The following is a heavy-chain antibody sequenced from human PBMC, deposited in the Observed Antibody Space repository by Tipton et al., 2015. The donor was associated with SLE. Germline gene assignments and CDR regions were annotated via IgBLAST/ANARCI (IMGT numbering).Heavy chain of an antibody. CDR3: ARVLGELRAGKPYYYYYYMDV. D-gene: IGHD1-7*01. CDR1: GDSISDYY. Sequence: TLSLTCTVSGDSISDYYWNWIRQPPGKGLEWIGYIYYSGTTNYNPSLKSRVTISVDTSKNQFSLKLSSVTAADTAMYYCARVLGELRAGKPYYYYYYMDVWGKGTTVTVSS. CDR2: IYYSGTT. J-gene: IGHJ6*03. V-gene: IGHV4-59*01.